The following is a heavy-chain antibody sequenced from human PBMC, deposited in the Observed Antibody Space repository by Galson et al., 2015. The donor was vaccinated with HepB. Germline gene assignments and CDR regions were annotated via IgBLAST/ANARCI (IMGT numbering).Heavy chain of an antibody. J-gene: IGHJ5*02. D-gene: IGHD3-3*01. CDR2: INHSGST. Sequence: LSLTCAVYGGSFSGYYWSWIRQPPGKGLEWIGEINHSGSTNYNPSLKSRVTISVDTSKNQFSLKLSSVTAADTAVYYCARGPRRPPGRFGVVILGGWFDPWGQGTLVTVSS. CDR3: ARGPRRPPGRFGVVILGGWFDP. CDR1: GGSFSGYY. V-gene: IGHV4-34*01.